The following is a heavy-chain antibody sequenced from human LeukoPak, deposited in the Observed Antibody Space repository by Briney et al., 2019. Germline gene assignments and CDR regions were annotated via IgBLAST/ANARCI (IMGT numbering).Heavy chain of an antibody. D-gene: IGHD3-10*02. CDR2: ISRSSTTI. CDR1: GFTFTYNG. J-gene: IGHJ6*04. V-gene: IGHV3-48*04. CDR3: AELGITMIGGV. Sequence: PGGSLRLSCAASGFTFTYNGMNWVRQAPGKGLEWVSFISRSSTTIYYADSVKGRFTISRDNAKNSLYLQMNSLRAEDTAVYYCAELGITMIGGVWGKGTTVTISS.